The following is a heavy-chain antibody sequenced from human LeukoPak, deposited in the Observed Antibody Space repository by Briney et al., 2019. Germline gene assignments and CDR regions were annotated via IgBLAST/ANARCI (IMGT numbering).Heavy chain of an antibody. D-gene: IGHD3-10*01. CDR3: ARGSNENWFDP. Sequence: PGGSLRLSCAASGFTFSSYEMTWVRQAPGKGLEWVSYISSSGSTIYYADSVKGRFTISRDNAKDSLYLQMNSLRAEDTAVYYCARGSNENWFDPWGQGTLVTVSS. CDR1: GFTFSSYE. CDR2: ISSSGSTI. J-gene: IGHJ5*02. V-gene: IGHV3-48*03.